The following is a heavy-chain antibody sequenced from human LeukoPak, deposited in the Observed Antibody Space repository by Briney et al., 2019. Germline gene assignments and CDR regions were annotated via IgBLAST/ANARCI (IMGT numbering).Heavy chain of an antibody. D-gene: IGHD1-26*01. Sequence: PGGSLRLSCAASGFTFSTYEMNWVRQAPGKGLEWVSYMSSSGSTIYYADSVKGRFTISRDNAKNSLYLQMNSLRAEDTAVYYCARVIGWDEPFDIWGQGTMVTVSS. CDR1: GFTFSTYE. J-gene: IGHJ3*02. CDR3: ARVIGWDEPFDI. CDR2: MSSSGSTI. V-gene: IGHV3-48*03.